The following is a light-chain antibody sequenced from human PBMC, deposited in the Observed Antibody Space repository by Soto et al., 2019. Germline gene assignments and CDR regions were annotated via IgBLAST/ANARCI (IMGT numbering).Light chain of an antibody. CDR1: SIDVGGYNY. J-gene: IGLJ1*01. CDR2: EVS. CDR3: SSYTSSSTPVV. Sequence: QSALTQPASVSGSPGQSITISCTGTSIDVGGYNYVSWYQQHPGKAPKLMIYEVSNRPSGVSNRFSGSKSGNTASLTISGLQAEDEADYYCSSYTSSSTPVVFGTGTKLTVL. V-gene: IGLV2-14*01.